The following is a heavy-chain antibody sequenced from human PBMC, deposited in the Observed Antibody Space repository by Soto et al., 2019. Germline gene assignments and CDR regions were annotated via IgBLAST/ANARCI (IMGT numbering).Heavy chain of an antibody. D-gene: IGHD2-21*02. CDR3: ARSPPVVTRAFDI. V-gene: IGHV6-1*01. CDR2: TYYRSKWYN. J-gene: IGHJ3*02. CDR1: GDSVSTKSTA. Sequence: SQTLSLTCAISGDSVSTKSTAWNWIRQSPSRGLEWLGRTYYRSKWYNDYAVSVKGRITINPDTSKNQFSLQLNSVTPEDTAVYYCARSPPVVTRAFDIWGQGTMVTVSS.